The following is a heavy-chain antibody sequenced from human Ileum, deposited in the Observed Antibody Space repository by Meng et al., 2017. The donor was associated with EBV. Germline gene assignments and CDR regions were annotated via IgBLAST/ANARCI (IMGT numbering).Heavy chain of an antibody. CDR2: IRGSGGSGEPT. CDR1: GFTFSNYA. D-gene: IGHD4-17*01. V-gene: IGHV3-23*01. Sequence: EVKLLESGGGLVQPGGSLRLSCAVSGFTFSNYAMGWVRQAPGKGLEWVSSIRGSGGSGEPTYYADSVRGRFTISRDNSKSTLFLQMNSLRVEDTAVYYCGRGTVTDYWYFDLWGRGTMVTVYS. J-gene: IGHJ2*01. CDR3: GRGTVTDYWYFDL.